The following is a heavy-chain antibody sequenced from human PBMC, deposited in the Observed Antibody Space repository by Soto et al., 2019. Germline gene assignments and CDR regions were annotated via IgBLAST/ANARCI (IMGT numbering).Heavy chain of an antibody. V-gene: IGHV5-10-1*01. J-gene: IGHJ5*02. CDR2: IDPSDSYT. CDR3: ARYQKTCFAS. CDR1: GRKYTAFW. Sequence: VKVTGKAPGRKYTAFWTQLLRQKPVKGLEWLGKIDPSDSYTKYSPSFEGHVTISTDNSITPADLQWRSRRASETALYYGARYQKTCFASWAQGTMVTVSA. D-gene: IGHD2-2*01.